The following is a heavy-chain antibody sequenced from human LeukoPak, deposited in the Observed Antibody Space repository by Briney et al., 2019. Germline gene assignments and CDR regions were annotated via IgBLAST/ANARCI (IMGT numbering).Heavy chain of an antibody. J-gene: IGHJ4*02. CDR2: ISGSGGTT. Sequence: PGGSLRLSCAASGFTFSSYATNWVRQAPGKGLEWVSDISGSGGTTHYADSVKGRFTISRDNSKNTLYLQMNSLKAEDTAVYYCAKERMTTTSFDYWGQGTLVTVSS. CDR1: GFTFSSYA. CDR3: AKERMTTTSFDY. V-gene: IGHV3-23*01. D-gene: IGHD4-11*01.